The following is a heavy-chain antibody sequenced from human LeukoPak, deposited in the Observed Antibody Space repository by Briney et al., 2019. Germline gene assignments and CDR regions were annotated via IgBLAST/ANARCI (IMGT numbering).Heavy chain of an antibody. V-gene: IGHV4-59*08. CDR1: GGSIGSYY. Sequence: SETLSLTCTVSGGSIGSYYWSWIRQPPGKGLEWIGYIYYSGSTNYNPSLKSRVTISVDTSKNQFSLKLSSVTAADTAVYYCARPQDYGDGAFDIWGQGTMVTVSS. D-gene: IGHD4-17*01. CDR3: ARPQDYGDGAFDI. CDR2: IYYSGST. J-gene: IGHJ3*02.